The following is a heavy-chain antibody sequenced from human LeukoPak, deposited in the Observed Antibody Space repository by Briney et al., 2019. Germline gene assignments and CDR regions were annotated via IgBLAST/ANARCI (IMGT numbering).Heavy chain of an antibody. J-gene: IGHJ4*02. CDR1: GFTFATYG. Sequence: GGSLRLSCAASGFTFATYGMHWVRQAPGKGLEWVSYISLSSTTIYYADSVKGRFTISRDDAKNSLYLQMNSLRDEDTAVYYCARVSGWPWDHWGQGTLVTVSS. V-gene: IGHV3-48*02. CDR2: ISLSSTTI. CDR3: ARVSGWPWDH. D-gene: IGHD2-15*01.